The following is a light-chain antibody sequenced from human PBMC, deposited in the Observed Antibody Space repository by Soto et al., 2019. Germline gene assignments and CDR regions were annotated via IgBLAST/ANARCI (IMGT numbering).Light chain of an antibody. CDR3: TSYTTSSPYLV. CDR1: SSDVGGYNY. CDR2: DVT. Sequence: QSALTQPASVSGSPGQSITISCTGTSSDVGGYNYVSWYQHHPGKAPKLMIYDVTNRPSGVSNRVSGSKSGNTASLTISGLQAEGEADYYCTSYTTSSPYLVFGGGTKLTVL. V-gene: IGLV2-14*03. J-gene: IGLJ3*02.